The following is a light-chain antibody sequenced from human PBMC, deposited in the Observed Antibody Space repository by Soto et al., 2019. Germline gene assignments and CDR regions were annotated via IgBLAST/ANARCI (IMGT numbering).Light chain of an antibody. V-gene: IGKV3-20*01. CDR1: QSVSNY. CDR3: QHYSTSAFT. J-gene: IGKJ3*01. Sequence: EIVLTQSPGTLSLSPGERATLSCRASQSVSNYLVWYRQRPGQAPRLLIHGASIRATGIPDRFSGSGSGTDFILTISRLEPEDFAVYYCQHYSTSAFTFGPGTKVDIK. CDR2: GAS.